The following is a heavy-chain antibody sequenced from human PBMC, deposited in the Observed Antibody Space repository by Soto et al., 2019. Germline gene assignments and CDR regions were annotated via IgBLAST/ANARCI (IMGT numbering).Heavy chain of an antibody. V-gene: IGHV3-74*01. J-gene: IGHJ4*02. CDR1: GLSFSRHW. Sequence: EVQLVESGGGLVQPGGSLTLSCAASGLSFSRHWMHWVRQVPGEGLVWVSRISDGTDTSYADSVKGRFTISRDNVKNTLHLQMNSLRVEATAVYYCTGVFDYWGQGTLVTVSS. CDR3: TGVFDY. CDR2: ISDGTDT.